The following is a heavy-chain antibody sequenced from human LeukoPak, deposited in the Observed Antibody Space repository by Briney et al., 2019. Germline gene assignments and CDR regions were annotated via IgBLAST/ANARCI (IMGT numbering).Heavy chain of an antibody. CDR2: IYPGDPDT. Sequence: GESLKISCRGSGYNFTIFWIAWVRQMPGKGLEWMGIIYPGDPDTRYSPSFQGQATISADKSSSTAYLQWSSLKASDTAMYYCARLPSLVRGAYFDSWGQGTLVTVSS. V-gene: IGHV5-51*01. J-gene: IGHJ4*02. CDR1: GYNFTIFW. D-gene: IGHD3-10*01. CDR3: ARLPSLVRGAYFDS.